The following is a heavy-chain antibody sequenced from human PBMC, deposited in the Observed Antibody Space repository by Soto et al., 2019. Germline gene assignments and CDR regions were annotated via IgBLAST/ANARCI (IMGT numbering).Heavy chain of an antibody. J-gene: IGHJ4*02. CDR2: IYYSGST. Sequence: PSETLSLTWTVSRGSISRYYWSWIRQPQGKGLEWIGYIYYSGSTNYNPSLKSRVTISVDTSKNRFSLKLSSVARADTAVYYCARDSSTIFGVGGFDYWGQGTLVTVSS. CDR1: RGSISRYY. CDR3: ARDSSTIFGVGGFDY. D-gene: IGHD3-3*01. V-gene: IGHV4-59*01.